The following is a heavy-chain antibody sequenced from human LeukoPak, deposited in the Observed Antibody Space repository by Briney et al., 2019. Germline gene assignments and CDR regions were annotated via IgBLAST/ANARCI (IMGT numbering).Heavy chain of an antibody. V-gene: IGHV4-59*01. D-gene: IGHD6-13*01. Sequence: SETLSLTCTVSGDSISPYYWSWIRHPPGKGLKWIGYISYSGDTNYNPSLKSRVTMSVDTSKNQLSLKLSSVTAADTAVYYCARSQQLIRTFDYWGQGTLVTVSS. CDR3: ARSQQLIRTFDY. CDR1: GDSISPYY. CDR2: ISYSGDT. J-gene: IGHJ4*02.